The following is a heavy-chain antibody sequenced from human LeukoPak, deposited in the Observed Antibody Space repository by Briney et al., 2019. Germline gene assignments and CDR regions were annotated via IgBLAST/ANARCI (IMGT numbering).Heavy chain of an antibody. CDR3: ARDQIAARLWNNWFDP. J-gene: IGHJ5*02. Sequence: SVKVSCKASGGTFSSYAISWVRQAPGQGLEWMGGIIPIFGTANYAQKFQGRVTITSDESTSTAYMELSSLRSEDTAVYYCARDQIAARLWNNWFDPWGQGTLVTVSS. V-gene: IGHV1-69*13. CDR1: GGTFSSYA. D-gene: IGHD6-6*01. CDR2: IIPIFGTA.